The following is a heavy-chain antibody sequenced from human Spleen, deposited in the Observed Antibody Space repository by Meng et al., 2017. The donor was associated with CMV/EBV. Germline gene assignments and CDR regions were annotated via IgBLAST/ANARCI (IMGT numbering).Heavy chain of an antibody. Sequence: GSLRLSCGVYGGSFSGYYWSWIRQPPGKGLEWIGEINNIGSTNDIPFLRSRVTISLDTSKYQFSLELSSVTAADTAVYYCARHGRLYKWNYHFDYWSQGTLVTVSS. V-gene: IGHV4-34*01. CDR2: INNIGST. CDR3: ARHGRLYKWNYHFDY. J-gene: IGHJ4*02. D-gene: IGHD1-7*01. CDR1: GGSFSGYY.